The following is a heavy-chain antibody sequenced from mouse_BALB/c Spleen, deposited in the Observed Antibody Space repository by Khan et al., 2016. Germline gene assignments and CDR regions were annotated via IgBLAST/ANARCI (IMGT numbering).Heavy chain of an antibody. CDR2: ISYSGST. CDR1: GYSITSDYA. D-gene: IGHD1-1*01. CDR3: ARGFYGSSADY. V-gene: IGHV3-2*02. J-gene: IGHJ4*01. Sequence: EVKLLESGPGLVKPSQSLSLTCTVTGYSITSDYAWNWIRQFPGNKLEWMGYISYSGSTSYNPSLKSRISITRDTSKNQFFLQLNSVTTEDTATYYCARGFYGSSADYWGQGTSVTVSS.